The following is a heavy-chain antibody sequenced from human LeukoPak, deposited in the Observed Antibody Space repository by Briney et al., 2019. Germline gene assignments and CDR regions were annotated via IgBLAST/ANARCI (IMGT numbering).Heavy chain of an antibody. V-gene: IGHV4-4*07. CDR3: ARDSNYDSSGYYYVTSAFDI. D-gene: IGHD3-22*01. Sequence: SETLSLTCTVSGGSISSYYWSWIRQPAGQGLEWIWRIYTSGSTNYNPSLKSRVTMSVVTSKNQFSLKLSSVAAADTAVYYCARDSNYDSSGYYYVTSAFDIWGQGTMVTVSS. CDR1: GGSISSYY. CDR2: IYTSGST. J-gene: IGHJ3*02.